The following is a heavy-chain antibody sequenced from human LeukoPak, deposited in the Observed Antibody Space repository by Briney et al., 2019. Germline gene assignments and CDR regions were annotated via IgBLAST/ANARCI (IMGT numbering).Heavy chain of an antibody. J-gene: IGHJ4*02. CDR1: GGSFNGYS. CDR3: ARGGYYGSGSLDY. CDR2: IYYSGST. V-gene: IGHV4-59*01. Sequence: PSETLSLTCAVYGGSFNGYSWSWIRQTPGKGLEWIGYIYYSGSTNYNPSLKSRVTISVDTSKNQFSLKLSSVTAADTAVYYCARGGYYGSGSLDYWGQGTLVTVSS. D-gene: IGHD3-10*01.